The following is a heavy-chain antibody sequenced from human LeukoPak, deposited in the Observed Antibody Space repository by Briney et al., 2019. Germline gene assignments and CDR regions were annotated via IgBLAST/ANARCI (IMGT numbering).Heavy chain of an antibody. D-gene: IGHD1-26*01. CDR2: IDWDDDK. CDR1: GFSLSTSGMC. V-gene: IGHV2-70*11. CDR3: ARIGSRRGSYYDY. Sequence: SGPTLVNPTQTLALTCTFSGFSLSTSGMCVSWIRQPPGKALEWLARIDWDDDKYYSTSLKTRLTISKDTSKNQVVLTMTNTDPVDTATYYCARIGSRRGSYYDYWGQGTLVTVSS. J-gene: IGHJ4*02.